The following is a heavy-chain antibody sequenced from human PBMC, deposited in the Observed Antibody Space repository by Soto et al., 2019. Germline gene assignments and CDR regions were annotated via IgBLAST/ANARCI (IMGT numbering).Heavy chain of an antibody. D-gene: IGHD1-26*01. V-gene: IGHV4-4*07. CDR3: ARNSGSTQGAFDI. J-gene: IGHJ3*02. CDR1: GGSISSYY. Sequence: SETLSLTCTVSGGSISSYYWSWFRHPAGKGLERIGRMYTSGSPNYNPSLKSRVTMSVDTSKNQCSLKLSSVTAADTAVYYCARNSGSTQGAFDIWGQGTMVTVSS. CDR2: MYTSGSP.